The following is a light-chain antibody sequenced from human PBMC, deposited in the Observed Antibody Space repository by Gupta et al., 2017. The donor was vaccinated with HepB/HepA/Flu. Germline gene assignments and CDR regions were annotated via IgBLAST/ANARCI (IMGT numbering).Light chain of an antibody. Sequence: QSVLTQPPSVSGAPGQRVTISCTGSSSNIGADYDVNWYQHLPGTAPNRLIYGNNKRPSGVPDRFSGSKSGTSASLAITGLQAEDEADYHCQSYDSSLSGVIFGGGTKLTVL. J-gene: IGLJ2*01. V-gene: IGLV1-40*01. CDR2: GNN. CDR3: QSYDSSLSGVI. CDR1: SSNIGADYD.